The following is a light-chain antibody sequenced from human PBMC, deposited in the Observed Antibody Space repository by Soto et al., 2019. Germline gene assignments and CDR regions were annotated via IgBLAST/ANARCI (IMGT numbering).Light chain of an antibody. J-gene: IGKJ5*01. V-gene: IGKV4-1*01. CDR3: QQYNSTPIT. Sequence: DIVMTQSPDSLAVSLGERATINCKSSQTVLYSSNNKNYLAWYQQKPGQPPKLLIYWASTLESGVPDRFSGSGSGTDFTLTISSLQAEDVAVYYCQQYNSTPITFGQGTRLEIK. CDR2: WAS. CDR1: QTVLYSSNNKNY.